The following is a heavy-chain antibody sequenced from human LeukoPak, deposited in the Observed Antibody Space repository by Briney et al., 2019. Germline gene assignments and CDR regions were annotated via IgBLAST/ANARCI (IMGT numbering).Heavy chain of an antibody. CDR3: ARDLNYDSAY. Sequence: TGGALRLSCAASGFTVSSNYMSWVRQAPGKGLEWVSVIYSGGSTYYADSVKGRFTISRDNSKNPVYLQMNSLRAEDTAVYYCARDLNYDSAYWGQGTLVTVSS. V-gene: IGHV3-53*01. J-gene: IGHJ4*02. CDR1: GFTVSSNY. D-gene: IGHD3-22*01. CDR2: IYSGGST.